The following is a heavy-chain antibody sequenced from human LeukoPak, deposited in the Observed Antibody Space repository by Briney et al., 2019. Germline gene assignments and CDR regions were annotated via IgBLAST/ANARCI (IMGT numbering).Heavy chain of an antibody. V-gene: IGHV1-69*05. J-gene: IGHJ3*02. CDR1: GGTFSSYA. D-gene: IGHD3-16*01. Sequence: ASVKVSCKASGGTFSSYAISWVRQAPGQGLEWMGGIIPIFGTANYAQKFQRRVTITTDESTSTAYMELSSLRSEDTAVYYCARDLKGGAFDIWGQGTMVTVSS. CDR3: ARDLKGGAFDI. CDR2: IIPIFGTA.